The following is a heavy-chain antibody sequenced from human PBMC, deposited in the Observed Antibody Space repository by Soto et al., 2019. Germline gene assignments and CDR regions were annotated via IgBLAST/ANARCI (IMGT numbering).Heavy chain of an antibody. Sequence: ASVKVSCKXSGYTFTGYYMHWVRQAPGQGLEWMGWINPNSGGTNYAQKFQGWVTMTRDTSISTAYMELSRLRSDDTAVYYCARGGILRYFDWLSPVDYYYYGMDVWGQGTTVTVSS. V-gene: IGHV1-2*04. CDR1: GYTFTGYY. CDR3: ARGGILRYFDWLSPVDYYYYGMDV. J-gene: IGHJ6*02. D-gene: IGHD3-9*01. CDR2: INPNSGGT.